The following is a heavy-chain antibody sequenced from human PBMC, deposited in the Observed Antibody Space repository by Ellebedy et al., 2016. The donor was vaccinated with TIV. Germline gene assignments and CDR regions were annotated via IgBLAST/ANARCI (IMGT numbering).Heavy chain of an antibody. Sequence: ASVKVSXXASGGTFSNYPIHWVRQAPGQGLEWMGLINPSGGRISYAQNFQGRVTMTRATSTSTVYMELRSLRSEDTAVYYCARENSSSSNGAYVYWGQGTLVTVSS. CDR1: GGTFSNYP. CDR3: ARENSSSSNGAYVY. D-gene: IGHD6-6*01. CDR2: INPSGGRI. V-gene: IGHV1-46*01. J-gene: IGHJ4*02.